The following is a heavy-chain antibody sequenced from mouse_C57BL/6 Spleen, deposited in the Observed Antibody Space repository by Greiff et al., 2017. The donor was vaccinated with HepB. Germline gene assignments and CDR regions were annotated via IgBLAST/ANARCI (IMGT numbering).Heavy chain of an antibody. Sequence: QVQLQQSGAELVRPGTSVKVSCKASGYAFTNYLIEWVKQRPGQGLEWIGVINPGSGGTNYNEKFKGKATLTADQSSSTAYRQLSSLTSEDSAVYFCARASDYDYDRAYWGQGTQGTVAA. CDR2: INPGSGGT. CDR1: GYAFTNYL. J-gene: IGHJ3*01. D-gene: IGHD2-4*01. CDR3: ARASDYDYDRAY. V-gene: IGHV1-54*01.